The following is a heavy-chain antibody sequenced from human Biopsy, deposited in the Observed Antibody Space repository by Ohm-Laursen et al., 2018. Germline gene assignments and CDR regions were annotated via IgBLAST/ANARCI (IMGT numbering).Heavy chain of an antibody. CDR2: ISYTGGI. Sequence: SQTLSLTCTVSGGSISGYHWSWIRKSPGRGLEWLAYISYTGGITSYSSLNGPATMSLDTSKNQFSLRLIYVTAADTAVYYFSRMPHFDYWGQGILVTVSS. V-gene: IGHV4-59*01. CDR1: GGSISGYH. D-gene: IGHD2-2*01. J-gene: IGHJ4*02. CDR3: SRMPHFDY.